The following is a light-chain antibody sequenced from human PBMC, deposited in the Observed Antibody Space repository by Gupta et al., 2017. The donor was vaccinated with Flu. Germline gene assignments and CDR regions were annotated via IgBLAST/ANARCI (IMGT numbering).Light chain of an antibody. CDR1: QSVNIY. Sequence: EIVLTQSPATLSLSPGDRAILSCRASQSVNIYLAWYQQKPGQPPRLLMFDASKRAAGIPDRFSGSGSGTDLTLTISTREPEDFAVYYCQQRSGLPMYTFGQGTKLE. CDR3: QQRSGLPMYT. CDR2: DAS. J-gene: IGKJ2*01. V-gene: IGKV3-11*01.